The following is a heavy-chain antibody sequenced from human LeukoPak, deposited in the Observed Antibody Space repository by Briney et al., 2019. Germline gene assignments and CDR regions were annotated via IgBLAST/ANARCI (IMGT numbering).Heavy chain of an antibody. Sequence: GGSLRLSCAASGFTFSNTLMSWVRQAPGKGVEWVGRIKSKTDGGAIEYAAPVQGRFIISRDDSKNTLYLQMNSLKTEDTAVYYCTTYEGVYWGRGTLVTVSA. J-gene: IGHJ4*02. V-gene: IGHV3-15*01. CDR1: GFTFSNTL. CDR2: IKSKTDGGAI. CDR3: TTYEGVY. D-gene: IGHD3-10*01.